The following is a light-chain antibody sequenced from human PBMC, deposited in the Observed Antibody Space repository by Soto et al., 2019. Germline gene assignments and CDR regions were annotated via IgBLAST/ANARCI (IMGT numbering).Light chain of an antibody. Sequence: QSALTQPRSVSESPGQSVTISCTGTSRDVGGYNYVSWYQQHPGKAPKFMMYDVSKRPSGVPDRFSGSKSGNTASLTISGLQADDEADYYCCSYAGSYKGYVFGTGTQLTVL. V-gene: IGLV2-11*01. CDR3: CSYAGSYKGYV. CDR1: SRDVGGYNY. CDR2: DVS. J-gene: IGLJ1*01.